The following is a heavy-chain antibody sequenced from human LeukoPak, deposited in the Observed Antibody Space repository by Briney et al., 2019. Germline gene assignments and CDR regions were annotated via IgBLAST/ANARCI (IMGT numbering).Heavy chain of an antibody. V-gene: IGHV3-23*01. D-gene: IGHD6-19*01. J-gene: IGHJ4*02. Sequence: PGGSLRLSCAASGFTFSNCAMNWVRQAPGKGLEWVSGISGSGGSTYYADSVKGRFTISRDNSKNTLDLQMSSLRAEDTAVYYCAIRYSSGWFYFEYWGQGTLVTVSS. CDR3: AIRYSSGWFYFEY. CDR2: ISGSGGST. CDR1: GFTFSNCA.